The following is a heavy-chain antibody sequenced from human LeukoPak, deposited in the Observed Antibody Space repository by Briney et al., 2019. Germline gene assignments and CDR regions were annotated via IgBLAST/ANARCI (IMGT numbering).Heavy chain of an antibody. V-gene: IGHV3-9*01. J-gene: IGHJ4*02. Sequence: GGSLRLSCAASGFTFDDYAMHWVRQAPGKGLEWVSGISWNSGSIGYADSVKGRFTISRDNAKNSLYLQMNSLRAEDTALYYCAKVGTAVDSSGWFDYWGQGTLVTVSS. D-gene: IGHD6-19*01. CDR2: ISWNSGSI. CDR3: AKVGTAVDSSGWFDY. CDR1: GFTFDDYA.